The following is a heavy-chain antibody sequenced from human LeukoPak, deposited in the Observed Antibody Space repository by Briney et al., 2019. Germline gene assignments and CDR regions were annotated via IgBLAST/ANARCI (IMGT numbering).Heavy chain of an antibody. J-gene: IGHJ4*02. V-gene: IGHV3-11*04. CDR3: VVVFDY. CDR2: ISGSGSDI. D-gene: IGHD3-22*01. CDR1: GISFSDSY. Sequence: PGGSLRLSCVVSGISFSDSYRTWIRQTPGKGLEWLAYISGSGSDICYADSVKGRFTISRDNAKNSLYLQMNSLRAEDTAVYYCVVVFDYWGQGTLVTVSS.